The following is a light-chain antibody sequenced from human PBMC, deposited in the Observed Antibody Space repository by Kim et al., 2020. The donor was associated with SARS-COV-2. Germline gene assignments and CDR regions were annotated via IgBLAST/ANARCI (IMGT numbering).Light chain of an antibody. V-gene: IGKV1-5*03. CDR2: KVS. Sequence: DIQMTQSPSALSASVGDRVTISCGASQYVGSWLAWYQQKPGKPPKLLMYKVSNLQRGVPSRFSGSGYGTGFTLTISRLQPDDFATYYCQQYHAYPWTFGQGTRVDIK. CDR1: QYVGSW. CDR3: QQYHAYPWT. J-gene: IGKJ1*01.